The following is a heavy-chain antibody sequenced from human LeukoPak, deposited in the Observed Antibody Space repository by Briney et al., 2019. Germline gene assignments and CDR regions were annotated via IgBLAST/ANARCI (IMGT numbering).Heavy chain of an antibody. Sequence: GGSLRLSCAASGFTFSSYAMNWVRQAPGKGLERVSGISGSGGSTYYADSVKGRFTISRDNSNNTLYLQMSSLRAEDAAVYYCAKTRGSNNVFDIWGQGTMVTVSS. D-gene: IGHD1-26*01. CDR3: AKTRGSNNVFDI. V-gene: IGHV3-23*01. CDR1: GFTFSSYA. J-gene: IGHJ3*02. CDR2: ISGSGGST.